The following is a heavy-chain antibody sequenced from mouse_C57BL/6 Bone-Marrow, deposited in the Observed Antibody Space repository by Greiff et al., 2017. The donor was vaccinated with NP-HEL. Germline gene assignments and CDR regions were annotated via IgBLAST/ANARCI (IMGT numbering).Heavy chain of an antibody. V-gene: IGHV14-3*01. CDR3: ATFGDYDDGVAY. J-gene: IGHJ3*01. Sequence: EVQLVESVAELVRPGASVKLSCTASGFTITNSYMHWVKQRPGQGLEWIGRFDPANGNTKYATKFQGKATITADTASNTAYLQLSSLTSEDTAIYYCATFGDYDDGVAYWGQGTLVTVSA. CDR1: GFTITNSY. D-gene: IGHD2-4*01. CDR2: FDPANGNT.